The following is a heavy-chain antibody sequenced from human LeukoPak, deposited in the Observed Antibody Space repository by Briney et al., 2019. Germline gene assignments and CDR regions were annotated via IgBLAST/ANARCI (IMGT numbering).Heavy chain of an antibody. CDR1: GGSISSGSYY. V-gene: IGHV4-61*01. CDR2: IYYTGST. CDR3: ARHVNSNGSPSDY. Sequence: KTSETLSLTCTVSGGSISSGSYYWSWIRQPPGKGLEWIGYIYYTGSTNYNSSLKSRVTISVDTSKNQFSLNLSSVTAADTAMYYCARHVNSNGSPSDYWGQGTLVTVSS. D-gene: IGHD1-26*01. J-gene: IGHJ4*02.